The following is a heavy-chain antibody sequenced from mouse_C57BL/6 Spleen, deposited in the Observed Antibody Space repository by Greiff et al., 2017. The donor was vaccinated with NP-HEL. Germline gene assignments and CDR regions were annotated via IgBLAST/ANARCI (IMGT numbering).Heavy chain of an antibody. CDR1: GYTFTSYW. D-gene: IGHD1-1*01. CDR3: ARGVTTVVATDY. V-gene: IGHV1-59*01. Sequence: VQLQQPGAELVRPGTSVMLSCKASGYTFTSYWMHWVKQRPGQGLERIGVIDPSDSYTNYNQKFKGKATLTVDTSSSTAYMRLSSLTSEDSAVYYCARGVTTVVATDYWGQGTTLTVSS. CDR2: IDPSDSYT. J-gene: IGHJ2*01.